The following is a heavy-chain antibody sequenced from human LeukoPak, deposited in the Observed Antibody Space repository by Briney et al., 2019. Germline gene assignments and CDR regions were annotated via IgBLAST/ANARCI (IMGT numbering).Heavy chain of an antibody. J-gene: IGHJ4*02. CDR1: GDSISAYY. V-gene: IGHV4-59*08. D-gene: IGHD1-26*01. Sequence: SETLSLTCTVSGDSISAYYWSWVRQPPGKGLEWIAVVHKTGSINYNPSLKSRATISMDTSNSQFSLHVNSVTAADTAVYYCTKYGGSPANYFDSWGPGTLVTVSP. CDR3: TKYGGSPANYFDS. CDR2: VHKTGSI.